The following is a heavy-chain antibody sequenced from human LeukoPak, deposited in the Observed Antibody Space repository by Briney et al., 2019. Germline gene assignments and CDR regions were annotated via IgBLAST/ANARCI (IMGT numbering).Heavy chain of an antibody. Sequence: ASVKVSCKASGYTFTGYYMHWVRQAPGQGLEWMGWINPNSGGTNYAQKFQGRVTMTRDTSTSTVYMELSSLRSEDTAVYYCARGPALIVVVPAAKGFDYWGQGTLVTVSS. CDR1: GYTFTGYY. V-gene: IGHV1-2*02. D-gene: IGHD2-2*01. CDR2: INPNSGGT. CDR3: ARGPALIVVVPAAKGFDY. J-gene: IGHJ4*02.